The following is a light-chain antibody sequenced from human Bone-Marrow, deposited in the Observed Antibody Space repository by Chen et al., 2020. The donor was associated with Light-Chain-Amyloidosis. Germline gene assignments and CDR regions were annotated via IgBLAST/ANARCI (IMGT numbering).Light chain of an antibody. V-gene: IGLV1-47*02. CDR1: TSTIGGSF. J-gene: IGLJ3*02. Sequence: QSVLNQPPSASGTPGQRVPISCSGSTSTIGGSFIYWYLHLPGTAPKLLISRDTQRPSGVPDRFSGSKSGTSASLTISGLRSEDEAVYYCATWDFSGSGQGVFGGGTKLTV. CDR3: ATWDFSGSGQGV. CDR2: RDT.